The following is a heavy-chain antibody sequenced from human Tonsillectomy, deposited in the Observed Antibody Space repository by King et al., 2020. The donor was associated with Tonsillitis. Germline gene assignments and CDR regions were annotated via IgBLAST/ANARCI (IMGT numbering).Heavy chain of an antibody. D-gene: IGHD5-18*01. CDR3: AKGRGSYGPVDAFDI. J-gene: IGHJ3*02. Sequence: VQLVESGGGVVQPGRSLRLSCAASGFTFSSYGMHWVRQAPGKGLEWVAVISYDGSNKYYADSVKGRFTISRDNSKNMLYLQMNSLRTEDTAGYYCAKGRGSYGPVDAFDIWGQGTMVTVSS. CDR1: GFTFSSYG. CDR2: ISYDGSNK. V-gene: IGHV3-30*18.